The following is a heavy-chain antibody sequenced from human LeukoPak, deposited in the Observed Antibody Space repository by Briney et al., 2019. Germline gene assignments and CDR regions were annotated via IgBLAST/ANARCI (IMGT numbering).Heavy chain of an antibody. Sequence: GASVKVSCKASGYTFTSYDINWVRQATGQGLEWMGWMNPNSGNTGYAQKFQGRVTMTRNTSISTAYMELSSLRSEDTAVYYCARGSEGYYYYYGMDVWGQGTTATVSS. CDR1: GYTFTSYD. J-gene: IGHJ6*02. CDR2: MNPNSGNT. V-gene: IGHV1-8*01. CDR3: ARGSEGYYYYYGMDV.